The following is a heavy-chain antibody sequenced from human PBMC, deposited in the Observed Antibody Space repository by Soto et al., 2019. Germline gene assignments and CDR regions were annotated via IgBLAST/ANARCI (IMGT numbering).Heavy chain of an antibody. CDR2: IYYSGST. CDR1: GGSISSGGYY. D-gene: IGHD3-16*01. Sequence: TLSLTCTFSGGSISSGGYYWSWIRQHPGKGLEWIGYIYYSGSTYYNPSLKSRVTISVDTSKNQFSLKLSSVTAADTAVYYCARPRLGGGFECWGQGTLVNVSS. V-gene: IGHV4-31*03. CDR3: ARPRLGGGFEC. J-gene: IGHJ4*02.